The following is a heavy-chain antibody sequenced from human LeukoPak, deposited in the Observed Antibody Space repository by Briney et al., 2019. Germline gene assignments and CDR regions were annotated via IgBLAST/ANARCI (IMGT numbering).Heavy chain of an antibody. CDR3: AKSWPSYYYDSSGYPYYFDY. CDR1: GFTFSSYS. CDR2: ISGSGGST. J-gene: IGHJ4*02. Sequence: PGGSLRLSCAASGFTFSSYSMNWVRQAPGKGLEWVSAISGSGGSTYYADSVKGRFTISRDNSKNTLYLQMNSLRAEDTAVYYCAKSWPSYYYDSSGYPYYFDYWGQGTLVTVSS. D-gene: IGHD3-22*01. V-gene: IGHV3-23*01.